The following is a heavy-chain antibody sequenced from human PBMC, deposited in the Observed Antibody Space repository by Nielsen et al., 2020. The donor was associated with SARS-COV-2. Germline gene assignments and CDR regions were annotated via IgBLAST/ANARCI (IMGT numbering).Heavy chain of an antibody. CDR2: IYYSGST. CDR1: GGSISSYY. Sequence: SETLSLTCTVSGGSISSYYWSWIRQPPGKGLEWIGYIYYSGSTNYNPSLKSRVTISVDTSKNQFSLKLSSVTAADTAVYYCAVNCSGGSCYRYDAFDIWGQGTMVTVSS. D-gene: IGHD2-15*01. J-gene: IGHJ3*02. V-gene: IGHV4-59*01. CDR3: AVNCSGGSCYRYDAFDI.